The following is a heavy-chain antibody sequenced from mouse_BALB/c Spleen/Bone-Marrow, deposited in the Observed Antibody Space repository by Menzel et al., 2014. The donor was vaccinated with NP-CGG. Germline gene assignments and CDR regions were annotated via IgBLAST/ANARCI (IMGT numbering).Heavy chain of an antibody. Sequence: QVHVKQSGAELVRPGASVKLSCRASDYSFTSYWVNWVKQRPGQGLEWIGMIHPSDSETRLNQKFEDKATLTVDKSSSTAYMQLSSPTSEDSAVYYCARGGYDGWYFDVWGAGTTVTVSS. V-gene: IGHV1-74*01. J-gene: IGHJ1*01. D-gene: IGHD2-2*01. CDR2: IHPSDSET. CDR3: ARGGYDGWYFDV. CDR1: DYSFTSYW.